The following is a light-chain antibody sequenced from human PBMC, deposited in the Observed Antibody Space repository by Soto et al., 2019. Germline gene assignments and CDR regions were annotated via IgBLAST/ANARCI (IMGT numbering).Light chain of an antibody. V-gene: IGKV1-5*01. CDR3: QQYSSRST. CDR2: DAS. Sequence: DIHMTQSPSTLPASVGDRVTITCRASQSISTWLAWYQQKPGKAPNLLIYDASSLQSGVPSRFSGSGFGTEFTLTISSLQPGDFATYYCQQYSSRSTFGQGTKVDNK. CDR1: QSISTW. J-gene: IGKJ1*01.